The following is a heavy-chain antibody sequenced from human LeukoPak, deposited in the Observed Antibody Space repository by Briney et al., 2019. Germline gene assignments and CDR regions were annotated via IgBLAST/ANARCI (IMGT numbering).Heavy chain of an antibody. Sequence: GGSLRLSCAASGFTFSNYWMSWVRQAPGKGLEWVANIKQDGSEKYYVDSVKGRFTISRDNAKNSLYLQMNSLRVEDTAVYYCARSFTPYQPLDVFDYWGQETLVTVSP. CDR3: ARSFTPYQPLDVFDY. CDR2: IKQDGSEK. J-gene: IGHJ4*02. D-gene: IGHD2-2*01. V-gene: IGHV3-7*01. CDR1: GFTFSNYW.